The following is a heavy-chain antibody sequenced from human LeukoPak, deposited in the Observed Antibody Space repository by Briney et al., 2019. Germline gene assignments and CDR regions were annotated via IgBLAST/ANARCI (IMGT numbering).Heavy chain of an antibody. CDR2: ITTTSSY. D-gene: IGHD6-13*01. J-gene: IGHJ4*02. V-gene: IGHV3-21*01. CDR3: ARDRKISSSSWYQDSDY. Sequence: GGSLRLSCAASGFTFSTYTMNWVRQAPGKGLEWVSSITTTSSYYADSVKGRFTISRDNAKNSLYLQMNSLRADDTAVYYCARDRKISSSSWYQDSDYWGQGTLVTVSS. CDR1: GFTFSTYT.